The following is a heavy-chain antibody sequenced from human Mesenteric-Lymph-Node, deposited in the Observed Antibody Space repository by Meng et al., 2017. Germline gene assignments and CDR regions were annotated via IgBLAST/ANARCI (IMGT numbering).Heavy chain of an antibody. CDR3: ARGYYDSSGYGYWYFDL. CDR2: IYYSGST. D-gene: IGHD3-22*01. V-gene: IGHV4-30-4*01. J-gene: IGHJ2*01. Sequence: HGQLQDSGPGLVKPSQTLSLTCTVSGGSISRGDYYWSWIRQPPGKGLEWIGYIYYSGSTYYHPSLKSRVTISVDTSKNQCSLKLSSVTAADTAVYYCARGYYDSSGYGYWYFDLWGRGTLVTVSS. CDR1: GGSISRGDYY.